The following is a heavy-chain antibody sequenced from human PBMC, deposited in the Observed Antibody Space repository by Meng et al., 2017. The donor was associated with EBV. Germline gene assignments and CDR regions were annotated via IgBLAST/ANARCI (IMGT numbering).Heavy chain of an antibody. D-gene: IGHD3-10*01. V-gene: IGHV1-69*01. CDR3: ASESGRGYTPDY. J-gene: IGHJ4*02. CDR2: FLPTLGAP. Sequence: AQLVPSAAEVKMPGSSVKVSCKTSGGPFRNYAISWVRQAPGQGLEWLGGFLPTLGAPNYAQKFHGRVSITADESTSTHYMDLSSLRSEDTAVYYCASESGRGYTPDYWGQGTLVTVSS. CDR1: GGPFRNYA.